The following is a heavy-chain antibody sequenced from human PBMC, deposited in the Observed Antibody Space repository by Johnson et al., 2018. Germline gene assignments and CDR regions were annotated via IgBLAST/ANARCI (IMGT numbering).Heavy chain of an antibody. J-gene: IGHJ3*02. CDR1: GYTLTSYD. D-gene: IGHD4-17*01. CDR2: MNPNSGHT. V-gene: IGHV1-8*01. CDR3: AREGYGDKDAFDI. Sequence: QVQLVQSGAEVKKPGASVKVSCKASGYTLTSYDINWVRQATGQGLEWVGWMNPNSGHTGYAQKFQGRVTMTRNTSISPAYMELSSLKSEDTAVYYCAREGYGDKDAFDIWGQGTMVTVSS.